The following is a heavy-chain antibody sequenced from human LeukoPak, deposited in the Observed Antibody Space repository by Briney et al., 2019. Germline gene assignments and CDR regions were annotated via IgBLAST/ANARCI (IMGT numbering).Heavy chain of an antibody. CDR3: ARTTFDFWSGYAEPNWFDP. CDR1: GFTFSSYS. J-gene: IGHJ5*02. V-gene: IGHV3-48*01. CDR2: ISSSSSTI. D-gene: IGHD3-3*01. Sequence: GGSLRLSCAASGFTFSSYSMNWVRQAPGKGLEWVSYISSSSSTIYYADSVKGRFTIPRDNAKNSLYLQMNSLRAEDTAVYYCARTTFDFWSGYAEPNWFDPWGQGTLVTVSS.